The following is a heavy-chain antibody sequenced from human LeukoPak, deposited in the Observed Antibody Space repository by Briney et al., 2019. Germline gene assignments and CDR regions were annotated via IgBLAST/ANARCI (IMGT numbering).Heavy chain of an antibody. V-gene: IGHV1-18*01. D-gene: IGHD6-19*01. J-gene: IGHJ4*02. CDR2: ISAYNGNT. Sequence: VASVKVSCKASGYTFTSYGISWVRQAPGQGLEWMGWISAYNGNTNYAQKLQGRVTMTTDTSTSTAYMGLRSLRSDDTAVYYCARDHGSGWYGGADYWGQGTLVTVSS. CDR3: ARDHGSGWYGGADY. CDR1: GYTFTSYG.